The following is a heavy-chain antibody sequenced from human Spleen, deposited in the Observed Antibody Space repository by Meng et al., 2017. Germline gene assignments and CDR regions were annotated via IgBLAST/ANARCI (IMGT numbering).Heavy chain of an antibody. J-gene: IGHJ4*02. Sequence: GSLKISCAASGFTFSSNWMHWVRQAPGKGLVWVSRINSDGSSTSYADSVKGRFTISRDNAKNTLYLQMNSLRAEDTAVYYCARAHYPNSYCSGGSCPQMYYFDYWGQGTLVTVSS. V-gene: IGHV3-74*01. CDR3: ARAHYPNSYCSGGSCPQMYYFDY. CDR2: INSDGSST. D-gene: IGHD2-15*01. CDR1: GFTFSSNW.